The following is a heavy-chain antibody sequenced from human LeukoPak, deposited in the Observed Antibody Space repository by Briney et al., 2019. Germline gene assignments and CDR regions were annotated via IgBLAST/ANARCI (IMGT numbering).Heavy chain of an antibody. CDR2: INPSGGST. CDR1: GYTFTSYY. V-gene: IGHV1-46*01. CDR3: ARSSSWTWSFDY. D-gene: IGHD6-13*01. J-gene: IGHJ4*02. Sequence: GASVKVSCKASGYTFTSYYMHWVRQAPGQGLEWMGIINPSGGSTSYVQKFQGRVTMTRDMSTSTVYMELSSLRSEDTAVYYCARSSSWTWSFDYWGQGTLVTVSS.